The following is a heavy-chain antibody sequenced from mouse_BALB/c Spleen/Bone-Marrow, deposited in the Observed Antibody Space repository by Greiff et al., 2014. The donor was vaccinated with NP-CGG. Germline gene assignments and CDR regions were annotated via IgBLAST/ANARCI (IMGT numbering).Heavy chain of an antibody. J-gene: IGHJ3*01. CDR3: TRRAARATGFAY. D-gene: IGHD3-1*01. V-gene: IGHV14-3*02. CDR2: IDPANGNT. CDR1: GFNIKDTY. Sequence: EVQLQQSGAELVKPGASVKLSCTASGFNIKDTYMHWVKQRPEQGLEWIGRIDPANGNTKYDPKFQGKATITATSSSNTAYLQLSSQTSEDTAVYYCTRRAARATGFAYWGQGTLVTVSA.